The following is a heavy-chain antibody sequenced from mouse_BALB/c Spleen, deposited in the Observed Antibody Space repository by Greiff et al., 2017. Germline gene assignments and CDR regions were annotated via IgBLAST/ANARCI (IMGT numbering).Heavy chain of an antibody. V-gene: IGHV2-6-7*01. Sequence: VQVVESGPGLVAPSQSLSITCTVSGFSLTGYGVNWVRQPPGKGLEWLGMIWGDGSTDYNSALKSRLSISKDNSKSQVFLKMNSLQTDDTARYYCARDGNQSYYAMDYWGQGTSVTVSS. CDR3: ARDGNQSYYAMDY. D-gene: IGHD2-1*01. J-gene: IGHJ4*01. CDR2: IWGDGST. CDR1: GFSLTGYG.